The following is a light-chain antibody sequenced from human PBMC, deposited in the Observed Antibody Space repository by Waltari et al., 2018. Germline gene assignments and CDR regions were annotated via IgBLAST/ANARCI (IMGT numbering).Light chain of an antibody. J-gene: IGKJ1*01. CDR2: WAS. Sequence: DIVMTQSPDSLAVSLGARATINCTSSQSVLYISNNKNYLAWYQQKPGQPPKLLIYWASTRESGVPDRFSGSGSGTDFTLTISSLQAEDVAVYYCQQYYSTPRTFGQGTKVEIK. CDR3: QQYYSTPRT. V-gene: IGKV4-1*01. CDR1: QSVLYISNNKNY.